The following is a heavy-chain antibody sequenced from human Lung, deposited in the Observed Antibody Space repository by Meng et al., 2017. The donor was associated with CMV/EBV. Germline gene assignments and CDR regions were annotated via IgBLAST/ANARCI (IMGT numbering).Heavy chain of an antibody. CDR3: ARSTSLHASIKE. V-gene: IGHV3-21*01. Sequence: LTXAASGFTFNSDAMSWVRQAPGKGLEWVSSITSSSTFIYNADSLRGRFTISRDDAKNSLYLQMNSLRAEDTAVYFCARSTSLHASIKEWGQGTLVTVSS. D-gene: IGHD2-2*01. J-gene: IGHJ4*02. CDR1: GFTFNSDA. CDR2: ITSSSTFI.